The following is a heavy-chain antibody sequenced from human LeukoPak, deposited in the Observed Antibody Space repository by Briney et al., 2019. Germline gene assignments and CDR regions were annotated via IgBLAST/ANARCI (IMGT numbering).Heavy chain of an antibody. V-gene: IGHV1-18*01. D-gene: IGHD6-19*01. J-gene: IGHJ4*02. CDR1: GYTFTSYG. Sequence: GASVKVSCKASGYTFTSYGISWVRQAPGQGLEWMGWISAYNGNTNYAQKLQGRVTMTTDTSTSTAYMELRSLRSDDTAVYYCARAGSQGGWYDYFDYWGQGTLVTVSS. CDR3: ARAGSQGGWYDYFDY. CDR2: ISAYNGNT.